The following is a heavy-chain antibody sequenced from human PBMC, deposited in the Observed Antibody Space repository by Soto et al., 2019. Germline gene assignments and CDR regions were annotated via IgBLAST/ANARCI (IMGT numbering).Heavy chain of an antibody. D-gene: IGHD3-22*01. V-gene: IGHV1-46*01. Sequence: ASVKVSCKASGYTFTSYYMHWVRQAPGQGLEWMGIINPSGGSTSYAQKFQGRVTMTRDTSTSTVYMELSSLRSEDTAVYYCARGAHAHYYDSSGSGWFDPWGQGTLVTVSS. J-gene: IGHJ5*02. CDR3: ARGAHAHYYDSSGSGWFDP. CDR2: INPSGGST. CDR1: GYTFTSYY.